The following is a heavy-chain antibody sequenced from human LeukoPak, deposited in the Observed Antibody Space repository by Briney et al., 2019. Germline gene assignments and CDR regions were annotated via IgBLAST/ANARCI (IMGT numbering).Heavy chain of an antibody. J-gene: IGHJ3*02. D-gene: IGHD6-13*01. CDR3: ARPDSSSWSLRDHAFDM. CDR2: INHSGST. V-gene: IGHV4-34*01. CDR1: GGSFSGYY. Sequence: SETLSLTCAVYGGSFSGYYWSWIRQPPGKGLEWIGEINHSGSTNYNPSLQSRVTISVDTSKNQFSLKLSSVTAADTAVYYCARPDSSSWSLRDHAFDMWGQGTMVTVSS.